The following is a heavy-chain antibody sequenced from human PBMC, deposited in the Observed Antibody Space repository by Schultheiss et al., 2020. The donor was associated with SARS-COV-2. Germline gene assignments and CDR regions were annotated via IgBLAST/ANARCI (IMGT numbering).Heavy chain of an antibody. CDR3: TTDDSPAYYDFWSGWGWFDP. Sequence: GGSLRLSCSASGFTFSSYGMHWVRRAPGKGLEWVSYISSSSSTIYYADSVKGRFTISRDNSKNTLYLQMNSLKTEDTAVYYCTTDDSPAYYDFWSGWGWFDPWGQGTLVTVSS. J-gene: IGHJ5*02. CDR2: ISSSSSTI. CDR1: GFTFSSYG. V-gene: IGHV3-48*01. D-gene: IGHD3-3*01.